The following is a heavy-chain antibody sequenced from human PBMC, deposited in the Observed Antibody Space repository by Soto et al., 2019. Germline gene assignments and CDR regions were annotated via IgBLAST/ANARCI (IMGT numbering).Heavy chain of an antibody. CDR2: FDPEDAEI. D-gene: IGHD3-22*01. Sequence: ASVKVSCKASRYTLTELSMHWVRQAPGKGLEWMGGFDPEDAEIIYAQKFQGRVTMTEDTSTDTAYMELSSLRSEDTAVYYCAGITMIVVGAYGMDVWGQGTTVTVSS. V-gene: IGHV1-24*01. CDR1: RYTLTELS. J-gene: IGHJ6*02. CDR3: AGITMIVVGAYGMDV.